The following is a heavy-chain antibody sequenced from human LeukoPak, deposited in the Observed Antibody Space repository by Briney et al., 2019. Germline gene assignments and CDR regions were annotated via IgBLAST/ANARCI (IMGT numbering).Heavy chain of an antibody. CDR2: IKSKTDGGTI. D-gene: IGHD3-22*01. Sequence: GGSLRLSCAASGLTFGNAWMSWVRQAPGKGLEWVGRIKSKTDGGTIDYAAPVKGRFTISRDDSKNTLYLQMNSLKTEDTAVYYCATAWDYYDTSGYLYWGQGTLVTVSS. CDR1: GLTFGNAW. CDR3: ATAWDYYDTSGYLY. J-gene: IGHJ4*02. V-gene: IGHV3-15*01.